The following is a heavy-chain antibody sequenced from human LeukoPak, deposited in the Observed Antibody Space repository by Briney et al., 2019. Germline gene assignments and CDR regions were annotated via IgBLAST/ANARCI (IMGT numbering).Heavy chain of an antibody. Sequence: SETLSLTCAVYGGSFSGYYWSWIRQPPGKGLEWIGEINHSGSTIYNPSLTSRVTISVDTSKNQFSLKLSSVTAADTAVYYCARWSGGSSYYWGQGTLVTVSS. CDR1: GGSFSGYY. D-gene: IGHD1-26*01. CDR2: INHSGST. CDR3: ARWSGGSSYY. V-gene: IGHV4-34*01. J-gene: IGHJ4*02.